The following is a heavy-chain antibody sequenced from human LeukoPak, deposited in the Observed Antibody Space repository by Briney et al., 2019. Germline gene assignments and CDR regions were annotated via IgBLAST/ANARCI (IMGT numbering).Heavy chain of an antibody. J-gene: IGHJ3*02. Sequence: SETLSLTCTVSGGSIRSSYYYWGWIRQHPGKGLEWIGYICYSGSTYYNPSLKSRVTISVDTSKNQFSLKLSSVTAADTAVYYCARAHTHCGGDCRGAFDIWGQGTMVTVSS. CDR3: ARAHTHCGGDCRGAFDI. D-gene: IGHD2-21*02. CDR1: GGSIRSSYYY. CDR2: ICYSGST. V-gene: IGHV4-31*03.